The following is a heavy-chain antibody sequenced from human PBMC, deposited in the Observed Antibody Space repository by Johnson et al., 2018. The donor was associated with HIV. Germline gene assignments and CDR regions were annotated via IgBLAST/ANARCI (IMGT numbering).Heavy chain of an antibody. CDR2: ISGGGDNK. Sequence: EEVVESGGGLVQPEGSLRLSCVASGFTFSSFAMGWVRQALGKGLEWVSAISGGGDNKNYTESVQGRLTISRDNSKTTLFLQMNSLRAEETALYYCAGDTVSSLRAFDLWGQGTMVTVSS. V-gene: IGHV3-23*04. J-gene: IGHJ3*01. CDR3: AGDTVSSLRAFDL. CDR1: GFTFSSFA. D-gene: IGHD6-19*01.